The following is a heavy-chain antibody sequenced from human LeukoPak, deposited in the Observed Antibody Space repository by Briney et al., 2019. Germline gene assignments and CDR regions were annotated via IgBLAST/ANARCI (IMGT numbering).Heavy chain of an antibody. CDR1: GGSISSYY. CDR2: IYSSRST. D-gene: IGHD1-7*01. V-gene: IGHV4-59*01. Sequence: SETLSLTCTVSGGSISSYYWSWIRQPPGKGLYWIVYIYSSRSTNYTPPLKSRVPISVDTSKNQFSLKLSSVTAADTAVYYCARTNYELDYWGQGTLVTVSS. J-gene: IGHJ4*02. CDR3: ARTNYELDY.